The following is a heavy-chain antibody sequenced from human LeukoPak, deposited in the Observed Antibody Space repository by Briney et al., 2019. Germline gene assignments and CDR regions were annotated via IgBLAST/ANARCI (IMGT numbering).Heavy chain of an antibody. CDR3: AKDGAWLRFDD. V-gene: IGHV3-30*18. D-gene: IGHD5-12*01. CDR2: ISYDGSNK. CDR1: GFTCSDYS. Sequence: PGGSLRLSCAASGFTCSDYSTNWVRQAPGKGLEWVAVISYDGSNKYYADSVKGRFTISRDDSKSTLYLQMKNLRAEDTAVYYCAKDGAWLRFDDWGQGILVTVSS. J-gene: IGHJ4*02.